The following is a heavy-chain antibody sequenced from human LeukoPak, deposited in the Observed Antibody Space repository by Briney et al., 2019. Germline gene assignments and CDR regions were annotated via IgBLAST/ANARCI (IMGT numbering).Heavy chain of an antibody. CDR3: ARDAGYSGYDSRVDY. J-gene: IGHJ4*02. V-gene: IGHV1-2*02. CDR1: GYTFTGYY. CDR2: INPNSGGT. Sequence: ASVKVSCKASGYTFTGYYMHWVRQAPGQGLEWMGWINPNSGGTNYAQKFQGRVTTTRDTSISTAYMELSRLRSDDTAVYYCARDAGYSGYDSRVDYWGQGTLVTVSS. D-gene: IGHD5-12*01.